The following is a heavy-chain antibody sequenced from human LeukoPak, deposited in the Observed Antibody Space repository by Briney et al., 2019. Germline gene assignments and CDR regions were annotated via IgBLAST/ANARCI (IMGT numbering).Heavy chain of an antibody. J-gene: IGHJ4*02. CDR1: GFTFSSYG. Sequence: GGSLRLSCAASGFTFSSYGMHWVRQAPGKGLEWVAVISYDGSNKYYADSVKGRFTISRDNSKNTLYLQMNSLRAEDMAVYYCAKGSEAEAYTFDYWGQGTLVTVSS. CDR3: AKGSEAEAYTFDY. D-gene: IGHD2-21*01. V-gene: IGHV3-30*18. CDR2: ISYDGSNK.